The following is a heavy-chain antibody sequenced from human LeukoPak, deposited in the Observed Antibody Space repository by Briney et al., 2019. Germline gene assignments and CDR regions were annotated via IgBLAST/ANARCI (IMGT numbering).Heavy chain of an antibody. Sequence: SETLSLTCTHPVDSLTSSYSSWVSQTPRKGVERIGHIYYSGSTNYNPSLTSRVTISVDTTKNQSCLMLSSATAAETAVYYCASYGDSGNYWGQGTRDTVSS. D-gene: IGHD4-17*01. V-gene: IGHV4-59*01. J-gene: IGHJ4*02. CDR1: VDSLTSSY. CDR3: ASYGDSGNY. CDR2: IYYSGST.